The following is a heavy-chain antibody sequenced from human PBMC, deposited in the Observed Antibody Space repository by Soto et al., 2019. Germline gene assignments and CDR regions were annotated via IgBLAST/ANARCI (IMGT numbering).Heavy chain of an antibody. D-gene: IGHD3-3*01. CDR2: INPSGGST. CDR3: ASELREGVVTTLRLDY. V-gene: IGHV1-46*01. J-gene: IGHJ4*02. Sequence: ASLKVSCKSSGYTFTSYYIHWVRQAPGQGLEWMGIINPSGGSTSYAQKFQGRVTMTRDTSTSTVYMELSSLRSEDTAVYYCASELREGVVTTLRLDYWGQGTLVTVSS. CDR1: GYTFTSYY.